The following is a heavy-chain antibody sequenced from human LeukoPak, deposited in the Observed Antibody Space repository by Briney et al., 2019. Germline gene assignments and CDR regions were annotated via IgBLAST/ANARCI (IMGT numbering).Heavy chain of an antibody. V-gene: IGHV1-8*01. D-gene: IGHD6-13*01. Sequence: GASVKVSCKASGYNFTIHDFNWMRQATGQGLEWMGWMNPNSGSTGYAQKFQGRVTMTRDTSLSTAYMELSSLTSDDTAVYYCARDGRGAAAADDPLDIWGQGTTVTVSS. CDR1: GYNFTIHD. J-gene: IGHJ3*02. CDR3: ARDGRGAAAADDPLDI. CDR2: MNPNSGST.